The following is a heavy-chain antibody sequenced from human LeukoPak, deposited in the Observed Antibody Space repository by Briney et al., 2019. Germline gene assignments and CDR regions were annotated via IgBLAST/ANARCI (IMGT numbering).Heavy chain of an antibody. CDR3: AKRGSAWDLDY. CDR2: IWYDGSNK. J-gene: IGHJ4*02. D-gene: IGHD6-25*01. CDR1: GFTFSSYG. Sequence: PGRSLRLSCAASGFTFSSYGMHWVRQAPGKGLEWVAVIWYDGSNKYYADSVKGRFTISRDNSQNTLYLQLNSLSAEDTAVYYCAKRGSAWDLDYWGQGTLVTVSS. V-gene: IGHV3-33*06.